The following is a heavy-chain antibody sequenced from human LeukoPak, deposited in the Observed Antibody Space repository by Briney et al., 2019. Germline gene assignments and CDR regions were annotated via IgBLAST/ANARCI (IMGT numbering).Heavy chain of an antibody. CDR1: GGTFSSYA. CDR3: AREGGSGYSSGWYFLN. D-gene: IGHD6-19*01. V-gene: IGHV1-69*05. J-gene: IGHJ4*02. Sequence: ASVKVSCKASGGTFSSYAISWVRQAPGLGLEWMGRIIPIFGTANYAQKFQGRVTITTDESTSTAYMELSSLRSEDTAVYYCAREGGSGYSSGWYFLNWGQGTLVTVSS. CDR2: IIPIFGTA.